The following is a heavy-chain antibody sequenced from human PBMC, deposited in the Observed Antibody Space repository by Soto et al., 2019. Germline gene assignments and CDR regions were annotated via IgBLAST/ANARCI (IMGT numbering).Heavy chain of an antibody. J-gene: IGHJ4*02. CDR2: ISAYNGNT. CDR1: GYTFTRYG. CDR3: ARGWGYDSNDYYYAY. D-gene: IGHD3-22*01. V-gene: IGHV1-18*04. Sequence: QVQVVQSGGEVKKPGASVKVSCKASGYTFTRYGFSWLRQAPGQGLEWMGWISAYNGNTNYAQNYQGRVTMTTDTSTSTVYMELSSLRSEDTAMYYCARGWGYDSNDYYYAYWGQGTLVIVSS.